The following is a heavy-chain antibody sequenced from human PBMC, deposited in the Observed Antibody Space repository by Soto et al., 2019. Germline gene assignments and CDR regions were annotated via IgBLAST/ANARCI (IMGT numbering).Heavy chain of an antibody. CDR1: GGSISSGGYS. CDR2: IYHSGST. Sequence: PSETLSLTCAGSGGSISSGGYSWSWIRQPPGKGLEWIGYIYHSGSTYYNPSLKSRVTISVDRSKNQFSLKLSSVTAADTAVYYCARGMTTVTTIDYWGQGTLVTVSS. V-gene: IGHV4-30-2*01. CDR3: ARGMTTVTTIDY. J-gene: IGHJ4*02. D-gene: IGHD4-4*01.